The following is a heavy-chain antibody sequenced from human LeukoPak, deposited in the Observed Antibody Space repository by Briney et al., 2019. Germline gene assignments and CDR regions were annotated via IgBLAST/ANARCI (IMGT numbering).Heavy chain of an antibody. CDR3: ARDQLVLPRGISGY. CDR1: GYTFSSFG. Sequence: ASVKVSCRASGYTFSSFGISWVRQAPGLGLEWMGWIAVYNGNTNYAQKFQGRLTMTTDTSTSTAYMELRSLRSDDTALYYCARDQLVLPRGISGYWGQGTLVTVSA. D-gene: IGHD1-14*01. V-gene: IGHV1-18*01. J-gene: IGHJ4*02. CDR2: IAVYNGNT.